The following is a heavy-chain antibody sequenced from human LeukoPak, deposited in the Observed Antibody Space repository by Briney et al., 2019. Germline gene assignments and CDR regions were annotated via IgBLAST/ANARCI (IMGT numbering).Heavy chain of an antibody. CDR2: ISGSAGST. CDR1: RFTLTSYG. Sequence: GGSLRLSRPASRFTLTSYGMSWVRQAPGRGLEWVSGISGSAGSTHYADSVKGRFTISRDDSKNTLYLQMISLRAEDTAVYYCAKEGRRNFGSGSYYEGNFMDVWGKGTTVTVSS. D-gene: IGHD3-10*01. V-gene: IGHV3-23*01. J-gene: IGHJ6*03. CDR3: AKEGRRNFGSGSYYEGNFMDV.